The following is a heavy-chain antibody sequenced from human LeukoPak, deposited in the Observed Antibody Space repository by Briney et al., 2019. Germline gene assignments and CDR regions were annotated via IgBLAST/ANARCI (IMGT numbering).Heavy chain of an antibody. CDR3: ARVPAYSGSYLLYYGMDV. CDR2: ISSSSSYI. Sequence: PGGSLRLSCAASGFTFSSYSMNWVRQAPGKGLEWVSSISSSSSYIYYADSVKGRFTISRDNAKNSLYLQMNSLRAEDTAVYYCARVPAYSGSYLLYYGMDVWGQGTTVTVSS. V-gene: IGHV3-21*01. J-gene: IGHJ6*02. D-gene: IGHD1-26*01. CDR1: GFTFSSYS.